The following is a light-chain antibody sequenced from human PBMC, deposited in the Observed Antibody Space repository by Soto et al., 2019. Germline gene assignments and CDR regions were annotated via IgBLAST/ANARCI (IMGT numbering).Light chain of an antibody. Sequence: SYELTQPPSVSVAPGQTARITCGGAYLGSKSVHWYQQRPGQAPVLVVYDDSDRPSGIPERFSGSNSGNTATLTISRVEAGDEADYYCQVWDSSSDHVVFGGGTQLTVL. CDR3: QVWDSSSDHVV. CDR2: DDS. J-gene: IGLJ2*01. V-gene: IGLV3-21*02. CDR1: YLGSKS.